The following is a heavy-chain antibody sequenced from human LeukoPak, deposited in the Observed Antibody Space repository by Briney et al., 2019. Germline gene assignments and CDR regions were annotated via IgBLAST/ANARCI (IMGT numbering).Heavy chain of an antibody. Sequence: TGGSLRLSCAASGFTVSDYWMTWVRQAPGKGLQFVANRKDDGSETYYVDSVKGRFTISRDNAKNSLYLQMNSLRAEDTAVYYCAKDAAVGSSGYYYVPPLYYFHYWGQGTLVTVSS. CDR3: AKDAAVGSSGYYYVPPLYYFHY. J-gene: IGHJ4*02. D-gene: IGHD3-22*01. V-gene: IGHV3-7*01. CDR2: RKDDGSET. CDR1: GFTVSDYW.